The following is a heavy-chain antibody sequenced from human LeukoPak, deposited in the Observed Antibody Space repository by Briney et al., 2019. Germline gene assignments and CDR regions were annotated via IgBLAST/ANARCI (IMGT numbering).Heavy chain of an antibody. Sequence: SETLSLICTVSGDSISSYNYFWGWIRQPPGKGLEWVGSIYYRGNTYYNPSLKSRVTLSADTSKNQFSLRVTSVTAADTAVYYCARASSGYYWDFDYWGQGALVTVSS. CDR2: IYYRGNT. CDR3: ARASSGYYWDFDY. J-gene: IGHJ4*02. V-gene: IGHV4-39*01. D-gene: IGHD3-22*01. CDR1: GDSISSYNYF.